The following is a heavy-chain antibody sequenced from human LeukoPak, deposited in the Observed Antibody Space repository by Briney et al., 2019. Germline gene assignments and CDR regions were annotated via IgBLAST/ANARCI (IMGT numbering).Heavy chain of an antibody. J-gene: IGHJ4*02. CDR2: IYPGDSDT. CDR1: GYSFSTHW. V-gene: IGHV5-51*01. D-gene: IGHD3-22*01. CDR3: ARHSRGTIVVGTFDF. Sequence: GESLKISCKGSGYSFSTHWIGWVRQMPGKGLEWMGIIYPGDSDTRYSPSFQGQVTISADKSISTAYLQWSSLKASDTAMYYCARHSRGTIVVGTFDFWGQGTLVTVSS.